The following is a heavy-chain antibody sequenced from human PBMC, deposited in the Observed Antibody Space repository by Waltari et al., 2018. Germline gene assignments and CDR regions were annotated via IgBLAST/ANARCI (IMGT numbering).Heavy chain of an antibody. CDR2: INPETVGT. CDR3: ARDNNARGSYYYYPMDV. D-gene: IGHD2-8*01. J-gene: IGHJ6*02. CDR1: GYTFTGHY. Sequence: QVQLVQSGAEVKKPGASVKVSCKSSGYTFTGHYIHWVRQAPGQGLECVGVINPETVGTSYGRKFQGRVTMTRDTSTRTAYMELKRLTKDDTAVYYCARDNNARGSYYYYPMDVWGQGTTVTVSS. V-gene: IGHV1-2*02.